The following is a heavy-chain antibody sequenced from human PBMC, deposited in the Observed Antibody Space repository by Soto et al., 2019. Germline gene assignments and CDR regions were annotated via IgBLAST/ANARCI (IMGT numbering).Heavy chain of an antibody. V-gene: IGHV3-23*01. CDR3: ARYSTGWFDAFDI. D-gene: IGHD6-19*01. J-gene: IGHJ3*02. Sequence: EVQLLESGGGLVQPGGSLRLSRAASGFTFSSYAMSWVRQAPGKGLEWVSSTSGSGGSTYYADSVKGRFTFSRDNSKNTLYRQMNSLIVEDTAIYYCARYSTGWFDAFDIWGQGTMVTVSS. CDR2: TSGSGGST. CDR1: GFTFSSYA.